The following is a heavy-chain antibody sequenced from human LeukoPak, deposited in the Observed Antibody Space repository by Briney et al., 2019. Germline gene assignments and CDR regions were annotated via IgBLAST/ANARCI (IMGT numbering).Heavy chain of an antibody. CDR1: GYTFTHYY. CDR3: ARDPYCTNGVCYSSSGFDP. D-gene: IGHD2-8*01. J-gene: IGHJ5*02. CDR2: INPNSGGT. Sequence: ASVTVSFKASGYTFTHYYMHWVRQAPGQGREWMGWINPNSGGTNYAQKFQGRVTMTRDTSISTAYMELSRLRSDDTAVYHCARDPYCTNGVCYSSSGFDPWGQGTLVTVSS. V-gene: IGHV1-2*02.